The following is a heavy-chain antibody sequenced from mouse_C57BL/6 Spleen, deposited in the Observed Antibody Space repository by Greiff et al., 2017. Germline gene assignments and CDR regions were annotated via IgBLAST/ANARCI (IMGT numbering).Heavy chain of an antibody. V-gene: IGHV1-61*01. D-gene: IGHD1-1*01. J-gene: IGHJ3*01. CDR2: IYPSDSET. CDR1: GYTFTSYW. CDR3: ARGLDYYGST. Sequence: QVQLQQPGAELVRPGSSVKLSCKASGYTFTSYWMDWVKQRPGQGLEWIGNIYPSDSETHCNQKFKDKATLTVDKSSSTAYMQLSSLTSEDSAVYYCARGLDYYGSTWGQGTLVTVSA.